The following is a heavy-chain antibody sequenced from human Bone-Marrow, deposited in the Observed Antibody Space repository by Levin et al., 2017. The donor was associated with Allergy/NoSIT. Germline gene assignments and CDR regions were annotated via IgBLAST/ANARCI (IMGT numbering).Heavy chain of an antibody. CDR1: GFTFNNYA. J-gene: IGHJ5*02. CDR3: VGCRVEPTAPGWCNWFDH. D-gene: IGHD6-6*01. V-gene: IGHV3-23*01. Sequence: GESLKISCAASGFTFNNYAMNWVRQAPGKGLEWVSSIRSGGTGAGTHYADSVKGRFTIPRDKSKSTVSLQMDSLRADEPGLYFCVGCRVEPTAPGWCNWFDHWGQGTLVTVSS. CDR2: IRSGGTGAGT.